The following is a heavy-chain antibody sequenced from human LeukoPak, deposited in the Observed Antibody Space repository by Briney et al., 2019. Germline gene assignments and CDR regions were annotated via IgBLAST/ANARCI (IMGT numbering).Heavy chain of an antibody. CDR2: ISGSGGST. CDR1: GFTLSRYW. Sequence: GGSLRLSCAASGFTLSRYWMSWVRQAPGKGLEWVSAISGSGGSTYYADSVKGRFTISRDNSKNTLYLQMNSLRAEDTAVYYCAKDRTNSYSGYGYWGQGTLVTVSS. CDR3: AKDRTNSYSGYGY. V-gene: IGHV3-23*01. D-gene: IGHD5-12*01. J-gene: IGHJ4*02.